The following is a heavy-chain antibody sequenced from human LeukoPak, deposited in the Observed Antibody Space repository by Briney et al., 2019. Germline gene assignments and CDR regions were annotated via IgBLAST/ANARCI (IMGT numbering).Heavy chain of an antibody. J-gene: IGHJ4*02. CDR1: GFTFSSHS. V-gene: IGHV3-21*01. CDR3: ARERDEGFDY. CDR2: FGTRSSSI. D-gene: IGHD5-24*01. Sequence: GSLSLSCAASGFTFSSHSMNWVRQAPGKGLEWVSSFGTRSSSIYYADSVKGRFTISRDNARNSLYLQMNSLKAEDTAVYYCARERDEGFDYWGQGTLVTVSS.